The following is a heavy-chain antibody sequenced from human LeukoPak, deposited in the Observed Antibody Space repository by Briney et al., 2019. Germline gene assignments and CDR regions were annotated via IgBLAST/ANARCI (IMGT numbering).Heavy chain of an antibody. D-gene: IGHD3-22*01. CDR3: ARVRYYYDSSGYYYAGSWFDP. V-gene: IGHV4-59*12. Sequence: SETLSLTCTVPGGSISSYYWSWIRQPPGKGLEWIGEIYHSGSTNYNPSLKSRVTISVDKSKNQFSLKLSSVTAADTAVYYCARVRYYYDSSGYYYAGSWFDPWGQGTLVTVSS. J-gene: IGHJ5*02. CDR1: GGSISSYY. CDR2: IYHSGST.